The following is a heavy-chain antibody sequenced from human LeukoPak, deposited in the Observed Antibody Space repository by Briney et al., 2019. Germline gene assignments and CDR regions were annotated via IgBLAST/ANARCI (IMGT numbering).Heavy chain of an antibody. Sequence: ASVKVSCKASGYTFTRYYMHWVRQAPGQGLEWMGWINPNSGGTNYAQKFQGWVTMTRDTSISTAYMELSRLRSDDTAVYYCATNLVVPAAYYYFDYWGQGTLVTVSS. V-gene: IGHV1-2*04. CDR2: INPNSGGT. J-gene: IGHJ4*02. D-gene: IGHD2-2*01. CDR3: ATNLVVPAAYYYFDY. CDR1: GYTFTRYY.